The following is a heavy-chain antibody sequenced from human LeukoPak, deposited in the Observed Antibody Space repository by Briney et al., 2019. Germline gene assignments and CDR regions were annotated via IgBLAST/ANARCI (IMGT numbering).Heavy chain of an antibody. CDR3: AREDSSGRGLWN. J-gene: IGHJ4*02. Sequence: GGSLRLSCAASGFTFSSYAMHWVRQAPGKGLEWVAVISYNGSNKYYADSVKGRFTISRDNSKNTLYLQMNSLRAEDTAVYYCAREDSSGRGLWNWGQGTLVTVSS. CDR2: ISYNGSNK. CDR1: GFTFSSYA. V-gene: IGHV3-30-3*01. D-gene: IGHD6-19*01.